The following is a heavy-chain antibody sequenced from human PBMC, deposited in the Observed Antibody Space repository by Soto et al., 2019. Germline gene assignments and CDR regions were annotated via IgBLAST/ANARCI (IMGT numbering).Heavy chain of an antibody. CDR3: AHPRGYGVFDAYDI. CDR1: GFTFSTYA. CDR2: ISRDAYDI. J-gene: IGHJ3*02. D-gene: IGHD4-17*01. Sequence: PGGSLRLSCAASGFTFSTYAMSWVRQAPGKGLEWVSAISRDAYDIYYADSVKGRFTISRDNSKHMPYLQMNSLRTEDTAVYYCAHPRGYGVFDAYDIWGQGAMVTVSS. V-gene: IGHV3-23*01.